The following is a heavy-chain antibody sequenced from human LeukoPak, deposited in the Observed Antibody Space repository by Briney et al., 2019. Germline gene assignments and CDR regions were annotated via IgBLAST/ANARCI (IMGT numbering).Heavy chain of an antibody. CDR2: IRYDGSNK. J-gene: IGHJ4*02. V-gene: IGHV3-30*02. Sequence: GGSLRLSCAASGFTFSSYGMHWVRQAPGKGLEWVAFIRYDGSNKYYADSVKGRFTISRDNSKNTLYLQMNSLRAGDTAVYYCAKDLPLYDSSGYYQYYFDYWGQGTLVTVSS. D-gene: IGHD3-22*01. CDR1: GFTFSSYG. CDR3: AKDLPLYDSSGYYQYYFDY.